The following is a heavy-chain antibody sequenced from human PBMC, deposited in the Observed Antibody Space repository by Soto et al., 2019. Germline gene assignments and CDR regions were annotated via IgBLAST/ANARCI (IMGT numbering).Heavy chain of an antibody. Sequence: QVQLVQSGAEVKKPGASVKVSCKASGYTFTSYGISWVRQAPGQGLEWMGWISAYNGNTNYAQKLQGRVTMTTDTSTSTAYMELRSLRSDDTAVYYCARDLGYCSSPRCHAAYGMDVWGQGTTVTVSS. D-gene: IGHD2-2*01. CDR1: GYTFTSYG. CDR2: ISAYNGNT. J-gene: IGHJ6*02. CDR3: ARDLGYCSSPRCHAAYGMDV. V-gene: IGHV1-18*01.